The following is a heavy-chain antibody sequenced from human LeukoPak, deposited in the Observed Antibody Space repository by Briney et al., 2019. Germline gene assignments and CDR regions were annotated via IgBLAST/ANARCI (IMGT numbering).Heavy chain of an antibody. D-gene: IGHD3-16*01. J-gene: IGHJ4*02. V-gene: IGHV3-23*01. CDR2: ISGSGGST. CDR1: GFTFSSYA. CDR3: AKDGIMITFGGVTSYFDY. Sequence: GGSLRLSCAASGFTFSSYAMSWVRQAPGKGLEWVSAISGSGGSTYYADSVKGRFTISRDNSKNTLYLQMNSLRAEDTAVYYCAKDGIMITFGGVTSYFDYWGQGTLVTVSS.